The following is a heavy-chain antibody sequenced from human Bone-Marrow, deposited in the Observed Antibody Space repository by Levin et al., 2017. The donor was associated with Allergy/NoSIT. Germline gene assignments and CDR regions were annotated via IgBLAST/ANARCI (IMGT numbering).Heavy chain of an antibody. CDR1: GFTFSSYW. D-gene: IGHD7-27*01. CDR2: IKQDGSEK. CDR3: ARDFSDRPQNWGYFDY. V-gene: IGHV3-7*01. J-gene: IGHJ4*02. Sequence: ESLKISCAASGFTFSSYWMSWVRQAPGKGLEWVANIKQDGSEKYYVDSVKGRFTISRDNAKNSLYLQMNSLRAEDTAVYYCARDFSDRPQNWGYFDYWGQGTLVTVSS.